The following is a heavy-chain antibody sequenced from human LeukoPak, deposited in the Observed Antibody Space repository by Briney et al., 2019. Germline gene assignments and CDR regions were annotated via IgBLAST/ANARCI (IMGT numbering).Heavy chain of an antibody. CDR3: ARDYQGDWFDP. Sequence: SETLSLTCTVSGGSISSYYWSWIRQPPGKGLEWIGYIYYSGSTNYSPSLKSRVTISVDTSKNQFSLKLSSVTAADTAVYYCARDYQGDWFDPWGQGTLVTVSS. CDR1: GGSISSYY. D-gene: IGHD2-2*01. CDR2: IYYSGST. J-gene: IGHJ5*02. V-gene: IGHV4-59*01.